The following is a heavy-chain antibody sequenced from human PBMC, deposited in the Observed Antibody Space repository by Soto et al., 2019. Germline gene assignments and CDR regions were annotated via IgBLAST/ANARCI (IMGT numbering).Heavy chain of an antibody. J-gene: IGHJ6*03. CDR3: TPPRDAYGSGFSWITYCIDI. CDR1: GFTFSDYA. V-gene: IGHV3-23*01. CDR2: LDGAGGST. D-gene: IGHD3-10*01. Sequence: PGGSMRLSCLAAGFTFSDYAMTWVRHVPGRGLEWVASLDGAGGSTYYADSVRGRFTISRDNSQNTLFLQMKRLTVDETAIYYCTPPRDAYGSGFSWITYCIDIWGQGTTVTVSS.